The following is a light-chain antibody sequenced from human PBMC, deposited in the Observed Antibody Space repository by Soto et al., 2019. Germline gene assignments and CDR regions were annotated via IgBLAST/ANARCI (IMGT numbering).Light chain of an antibody. J-gene: IGKJ1*01. CDR3: QQYNSYSGT. CDR1: QSISSW. V-gene: IGKV1-5*01. CDR2: DAS. Sequence: DIQMTQSPSTLSASVGDRVTITCRASQSISSWLAWYQQKPGKAPKLLIYDASSLESGVPSRFSGSGSGTEFTLTISSLQTDDVATYYCQQYNSYSGTFGQGTKVDIK.